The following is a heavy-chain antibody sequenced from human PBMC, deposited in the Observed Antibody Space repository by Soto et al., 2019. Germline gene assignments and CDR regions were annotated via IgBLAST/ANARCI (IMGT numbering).Heavy chain of an antibody. CDR1: GGSITSSY. V-gene: IGHV4-59*01. Sequence: LSLTCTVSGGSITSSYWIWIRLPPWKGLEWIAYIYDTGISCYTPSTSYNPSLKSRVTMSVDTSKSQFSLKLTSVTAADTAVYYCARGEDAFFYYGLDVWGQGITVTVSS. CDR2: IYDTGISCYTPST. J-gene: IGHJ6*02. CDR3: ARGEDAFFYYGLDV.